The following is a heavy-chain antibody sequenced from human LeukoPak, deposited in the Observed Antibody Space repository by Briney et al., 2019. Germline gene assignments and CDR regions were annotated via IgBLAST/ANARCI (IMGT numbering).Heavy chain of an antibody. CDR1: GFTFSSYG. J-gene: IGHJ5*02. CDR3: ARDGSLREYSSGPWFDP. CDR2: ISYDESKK. Sequence: PGGSLRLSCAASGFTFSSYGMHWFRQAPGKGLEWVAVISYDESKKYYGDSVKGRFTISRDNSKNTLYLQMNSLRAEDTAVYYCARDGSLREYSSGPWFDPWGQGTLVTVSS. D-gene: IGHD6-19*01. V-gene: IGHV3-30*03.